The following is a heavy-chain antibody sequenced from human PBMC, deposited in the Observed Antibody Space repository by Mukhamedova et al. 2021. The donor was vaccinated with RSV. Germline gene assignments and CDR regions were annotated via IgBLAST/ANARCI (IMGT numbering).Heavy chain of an antibody. J-gene: IGHJ4*02. CDR3: VRDDGDYAYDY. V-gene: IGHV3-64D*06. Sequence: HWVRQAPGKGLEYVSAISSNGADTYYADSVKGRFTISRDNSKNTLDLQMTSLRAEDTAVYYCVRDDGDYAYDYCGQGIPVTVSS. CDR2: ISSNGADT. D-gene: IGHD4-17*01.